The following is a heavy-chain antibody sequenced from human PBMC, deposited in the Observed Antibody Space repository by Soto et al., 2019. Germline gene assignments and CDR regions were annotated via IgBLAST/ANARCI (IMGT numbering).Heavy chain of an antibody. CDR1: FTFSMYS. Sequence: EVQVVESVGGLVQPGGSLRLSCSFTFSMYSMNWVRQAPGKGLEWVASISSGGDYIKYADSVKGRFTISRDNAKNSVSLQMNSLRVYDTTIYFCTRDQGGSYDSWFDPWGQGTLVTVSS. CDR3: TRDQGGSYDSWFDP. CDR2: ISSGGDYI. V-gene: IGHV3-21*01. J-gene: IGHJ5*02. D-gene: IGHD1-26*01.